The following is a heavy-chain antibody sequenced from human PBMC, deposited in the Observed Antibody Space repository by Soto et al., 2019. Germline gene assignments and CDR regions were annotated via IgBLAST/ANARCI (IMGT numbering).Heavy chain of an antibody. Sequence: SETLSLTCTVSAGSITTSGDYWSWIRQHPGKGLEWIGYISHSGITEYNPSLKSRLTLSIDTSKNQFSLEMNSVTAADTAVYYCARVSHDHYYGWLDPWGQGTPVTVSS. CDR1: AGSITTSGDY. CDR3: ARVSHDHYYGWLDP. D-gene: IGHD1-26*01. J-gene: IGHJ5*02. V-gene: IGHV4-31*03. CDR2: ISHSGIT.